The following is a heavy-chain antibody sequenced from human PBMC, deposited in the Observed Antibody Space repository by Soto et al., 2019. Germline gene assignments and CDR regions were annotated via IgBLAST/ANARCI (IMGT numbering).Heavy chain of an antibody. J-gene: IGHJ4*02. CDR3: AISLYDYIWGSYSLYFDY. D-gene: IGHD3-16*01. V-gene: IGHV1-3*01. Sequence: QVQLVQSGAEVKKPGASVKVSCKASGYTFTSYAMHWVRQAPGPRLEWMGWINAGNGNTKYSQKFQGRVTITRDTAASTAYMELSSLRSEDTAVYYCAISLYDYIWGSYSLYFDYWGQGTLVTVSS. CDR2: INAGNGNT. CDR1: GYTFTSYA.